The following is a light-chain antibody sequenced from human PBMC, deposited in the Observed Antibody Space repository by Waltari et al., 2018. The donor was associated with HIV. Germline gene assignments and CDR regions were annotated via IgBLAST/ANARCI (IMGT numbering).Light chain of an antibody. CDR2: GTS. CDR1: QSISSAY. V-gene: IGKV3-20*01. CDR3: QQYGGTPYT. J-gene: IGKJ2*01. Sequence: PGERATLSCSANQSISSAYLAWYQQKPGQVPRLLIYGTSNRATGIPDRFSGSGSGTDFKLTISRLEPEDFAVYYCQQYGGTPYTFGRGTKLDIK.